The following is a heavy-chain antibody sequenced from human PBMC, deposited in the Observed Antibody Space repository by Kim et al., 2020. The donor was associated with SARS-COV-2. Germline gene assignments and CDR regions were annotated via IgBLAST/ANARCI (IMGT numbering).Heavy chain of an antibody. D-gene: IGHD1-1*01. CDR2: ISGSGATT. Sequence: GGSLRLSCAASGFTFSSYGMNWVRQAPGKGLEWVSGISGSGATTYYADSVKGRFTFSRDNSKNTLFLQMNSMRAEDTAVYYCAKERGKYNWNEDDVCAIWGQGTMVTVSS. CDR3: AKERGKYNWNEDDVCAI. CDR1: GFTFSSYG. V-gene: IGHV3-23*01. J-gene: IGHJ3*02.